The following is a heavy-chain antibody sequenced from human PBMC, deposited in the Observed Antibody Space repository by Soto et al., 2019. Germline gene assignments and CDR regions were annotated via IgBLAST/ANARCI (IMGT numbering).Heavy chain of an antibody. Sequence: PGGSLRLSCAASGFTFSSYWMSWVRQAPGKGLEWVANIKQDGSEKYYVHSVKGRFTISRDNAKNSLYLQMNSLRVEDTAVYYCAREEILTAYYYYFDYWGQGTLVTSPQ. D-gene: IGHD3-9*01. J-gene: IGHJ4*02. CDR2: IKQDGSEK. V-gene: IGHV3-7*01. CDR3: AREEILTAYYYYFDY. CDR1: GFTFSSYW.